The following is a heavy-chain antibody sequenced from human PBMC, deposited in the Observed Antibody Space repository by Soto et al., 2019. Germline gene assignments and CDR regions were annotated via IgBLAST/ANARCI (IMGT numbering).Heavy chain of an antibody. CDR3: ARSKSRTSNWFDP. CDR1: GYTFTSYC. CDR2: ISAYNGNT. V-gene: IGHV1-18*01. Sequence: ASVQVSCKASGYTFTSYCISWVRQAPGQGLEWMGWISAYNGNTNYAQKLQGRVTMTTDTSTSTAYMELRSLRSDDTAVYYCARSKSRTSNWFDPWGQGTLVTVSS. J-gene: IGHJ5*02.